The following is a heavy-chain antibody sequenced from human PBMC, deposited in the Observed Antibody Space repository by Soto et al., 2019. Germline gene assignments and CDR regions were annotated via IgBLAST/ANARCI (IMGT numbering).Heavy chain of an antibody. CDR3: AREYSSSWDHIDY. V-gene: IGHV3-21*01. CDR1: GFTFSSYS. D-gene: IGHD6-13*01. Sequence: LRLSCAASGFTFSSYSMNWVRQAPGKGLEWVSSISSSSSYIYYADSVKGRFTISRDNAKNSLYLQMNSLRAEDTAVYYCAREYSSSWDHIDYWGQGTLVTVSS. J-gene: IGHJ4*02. CDR2: ISSSSSYI.